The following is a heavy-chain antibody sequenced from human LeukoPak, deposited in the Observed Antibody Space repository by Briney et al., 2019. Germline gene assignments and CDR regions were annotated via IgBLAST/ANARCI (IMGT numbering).Heavy chain of an antibody. V-gene: IGHV3-64*01. J-gene: IGHJ4*02. CDR3: ASNIAAAGKFDY. Sequence: GGSLRLSCAASGFTFSNYAMHWVRQAPGKGLEYVSAVSSNGGTTYYANSVKGRFTISRDNSKNTLFLQMGSLRAEDTAVYYCASNIAAAGKFDYWGQGTLVTVSS. D-gene: IGHD6-13*01. CDR1: GFTFSNYA. CDR2: VSSNGGTT.